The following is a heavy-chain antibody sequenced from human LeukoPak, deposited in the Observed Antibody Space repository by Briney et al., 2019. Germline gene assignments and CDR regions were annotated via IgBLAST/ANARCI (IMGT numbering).Heavy chain of an antibody. J-gene: IGHJ4*02. CDR1: GDSITSSY. CDR2: VYHSGTT. Sequence: SETLSLTCAVSGDSITSSYWNWVRQSPEKGLEWIGFVYHSGTTSYNPSLKSRVSMSLDTSQNHFSLRLTSVTAADTAIYYCARARGRNCCLLEYWGQGLPVTVSS. D-gene: IGHD1-14*01. CDR3: ARARGRNCCLLEY. V-gene: IGHV4-59*01.